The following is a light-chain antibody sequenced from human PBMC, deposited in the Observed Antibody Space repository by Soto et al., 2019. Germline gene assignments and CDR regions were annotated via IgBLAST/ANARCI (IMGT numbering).Light chain of an antibody. CDR3: AAWGDSLSAVV. CDR1: SSNIGSNY. J-gene: IGLJ2*01. CDR2: RND. Sequence: QAVVTQPPSASGTPGQRVTISCSGSSSNIGSNYVYWYQQFPGSAPKLLIYRNDQRPSGVPDRFSGSKSGTSASLAISGPRSEDEADYYCAAWGDSLSAVVFGGGTKLTVL. V-gene: IGLV1-47*01.